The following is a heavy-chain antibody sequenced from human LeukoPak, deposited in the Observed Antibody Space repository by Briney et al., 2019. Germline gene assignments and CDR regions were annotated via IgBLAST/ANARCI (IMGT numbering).Heavy chain of an antibody. D-gene: IGHD6-13*01. CDR3: AKDPEYSSSWCNWFDP. CDR1: GFTFSSYA. CDR2: ISGSGGST. Sequence: GGSLRLSCAASGFTFSSYAMSWVRQAPGKGLEWVSAISGSGGSTYYADSVKGRFTISRDNSKNTLYLQMSSLRAEDTAVYYCAKDPEYSSSWCNWFDPWGQGTLVTVSS. V-gene: IGHV3-23*01. J-gene: IGHJ5*02.